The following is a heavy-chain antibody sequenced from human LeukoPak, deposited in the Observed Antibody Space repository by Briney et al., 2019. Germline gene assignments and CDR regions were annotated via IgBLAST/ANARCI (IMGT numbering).Heavy chain of an antibody. CDR2: INPSGGST. V-gene: IGHV1-46*03. CDR3: ARVPGDSGSYYSVY. CDR1: GYTFTSYY. Sequence: GASVKVSCKASGYTFTSYYMQWVRQAPGQGLEGMGIINPSGGSTTYAQRFQGRVTMTGDTSTSTVYMELSSLRSEDTAVYHCARVPGDSGSYYSVYWGQGTLVTVSS. J-gene: IGHJ4*02. D-gene: IGHD1-26*01.